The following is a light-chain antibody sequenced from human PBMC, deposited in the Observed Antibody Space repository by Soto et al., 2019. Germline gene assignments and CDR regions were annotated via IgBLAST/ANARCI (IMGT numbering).Light chain of an antibody. CDR3: QKFLTSPRT. V-gene: IGKV3-20*01. CDR2: GAS. J-gene: IGKJ1*01. Sequence: EIVLTQSPGTLCLSPGERATLFCRASQSVNSDYLAWYQQKPGQAPRLLVYGASSRATGIPDRFSGSGSGTDFSLTISRLEPEDFAVYYCQKFLTSPRTVGQGTKVE. CDR1: QSVNSDY.